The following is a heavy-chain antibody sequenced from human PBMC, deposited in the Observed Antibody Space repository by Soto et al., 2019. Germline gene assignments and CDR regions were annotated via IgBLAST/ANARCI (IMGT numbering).Heavy chain of an antibody. CDR2: MNPNSGNT. CDR1: GYSFTSYD. J-gene: IGHJ3*02. D-gene: IGHD2-15*01. CDR3: ARYPYTSYCSDGSCSYDAFDI. V-gene: IGHV1-8*01. Sequence: QVQMVQSGAEVKKPGASVKVSCRASGYSFTSYDVNWVRQATGQGLEWMGWMNPNSGNTAFAQKFQGRVTMTRDTPISTAYMELIGLRSEDTAVYYCARYPYTSYCSDGSCSYDAFDIWGQGTVVTVSS.